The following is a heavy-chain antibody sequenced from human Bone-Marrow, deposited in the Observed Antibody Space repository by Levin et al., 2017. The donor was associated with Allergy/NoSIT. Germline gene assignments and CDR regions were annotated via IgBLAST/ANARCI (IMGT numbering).Heavy chain of an antibody. Sequence: SETLSLTCAVSGGSIRSSNWWTWVRQSPGGGLEWIGEIYHSGSTNYNPSLKNRIFISVDKSRNQFSLRLNSVTAAATALYYCARRNSSWVVFAFDMWGQGTLVTVSS. CDR2: IYHSGST. D-gene: IGHD2-8*02. CDR1: GGSIRSSNW. V-gene: IGHV4-4*02. CDR3: ARRNSSWVVFAFDM. J-gene: IGHJ3*02.